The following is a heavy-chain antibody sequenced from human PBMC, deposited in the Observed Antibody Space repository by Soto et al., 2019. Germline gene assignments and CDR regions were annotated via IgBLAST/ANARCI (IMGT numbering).Heavy chain of an antibody. Sequence: ASVKVSCEASGYTFTSYGISWVRQAPGQGLEWMGWISAYNGNTNYAQKLQGRVTMTTDTSTSTAYMELRSLRSDDTAVYYCARETMVRGVIITPAYFDYWGQGTLVTVSS. CDR1: GYTFTSYG. V-gene: IGHV1-18*01. CDR3: ARETMVRGVIITPAYFDY. D-gene: IGHD3-10*01. J-gene: IGHJ4*02. CDR2: ISAYNGNT.